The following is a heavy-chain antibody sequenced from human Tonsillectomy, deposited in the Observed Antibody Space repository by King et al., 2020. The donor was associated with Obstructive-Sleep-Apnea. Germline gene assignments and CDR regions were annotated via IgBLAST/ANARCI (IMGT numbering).Heavy chain of an antibody. CDR2: ISGSGVST. CDR3: AGGIQPWQQADNAYYYAMDV. V-gene: IGHV3-23*04. J-gene: IGHJ6*02. D-gene: IGHD5-18*01. CDR1: GFTFSSYD. Sequence: VQLVESGGGLVQPGGSLRLSCAASGFTFSSYDMNWVRQAPGKGLEWVSVISGSGVSTYYADSVKGRFTISRDNSKNTLNLQMNSPRAEDTAVYYCAGGIQPWQQADNAYYYAMDVWGQGTTVTVSS.